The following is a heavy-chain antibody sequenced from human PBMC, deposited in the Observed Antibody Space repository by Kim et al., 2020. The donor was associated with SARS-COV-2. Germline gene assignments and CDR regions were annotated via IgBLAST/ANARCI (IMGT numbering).Heavy chain of an antibody. Sequence: GGSLRLSCAASGFTLSNYAMTWVRQAPGKGLEWVSTISEGGGTTYYADSVKGRFTISRDTSKNTLYLQMSSLRAEDTAIFYCAKGGSGSSTNPDSWGQGTLVTVSS. D-gene: IGHD1-26*01. J-gene: IGHJ4*02. CDR1: GFTLSNYA. V-gene: IGHV3-23*01. CDR2: ISEGGGTT. CDR3: AKGGSGSSTNPDS.